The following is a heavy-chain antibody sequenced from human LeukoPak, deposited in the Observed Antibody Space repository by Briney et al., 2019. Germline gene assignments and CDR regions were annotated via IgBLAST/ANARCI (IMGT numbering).Heavy chain of an antibody. V-gene: IGHV3-30-3*01. Sequence: GGSLRLSCAASGFTFSSYAMHWVRQAPGKGLEWVAVISYDGSNKYYADSVKGRFTTSRDNSKNTLYLQMNSLRAEDTAVYYCARVLSGSRKNYYYYGMDVWGQGTTVTVSS. CDR3: ARVLSGSRKNYYYYGMDV. CDR2: ISYDGSNK. J-gene: IGHJ6*02. D-gene: IGHD3-22*01. CDR1: GFTFSSYA.